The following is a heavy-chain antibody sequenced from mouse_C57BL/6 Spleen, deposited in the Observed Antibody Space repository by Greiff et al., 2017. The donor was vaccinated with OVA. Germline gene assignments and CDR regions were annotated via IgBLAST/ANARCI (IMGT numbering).Heavy chain of an antibody. Sequence: EVQGVESGGGLVKPGGSLKLSCAASGFTFSDYGMHWVRQAPEKGLEWVAYISSGSSTIYYADTVQGRFTISRDNAKNTLFLQMTSLRSEGTAMYYCARGMVFWYFDVWGTGTTVTVSS. J-gene: IGHJ1*03. V-gene: IGHV5-17*01. CDR3: ARGMVFWYFDV. CDR2: ISSGSSTI. CDR1: GFTFSDYG. D-gene: IGHD2-10*02.